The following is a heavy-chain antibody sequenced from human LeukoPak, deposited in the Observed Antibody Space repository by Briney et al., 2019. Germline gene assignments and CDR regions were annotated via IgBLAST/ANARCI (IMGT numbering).Heavy chain of an antibody. CDR2: INPSGGST. CDR3: ARDSGYSGYDSGPFDY. Sequence: GAPVKLSCKASGYTFTSYYMHWVRQAPGQGLEWMGIINPSGGSTSYAQKFQGRVTMRRDTSTSTVHMVLSSVRSEDTAVYYCARDSGYSGYDSGPFDYWGQGTLVTVSS. D-gene: IGHD5-12*01. J-gene: IGHJ4*02. V-gene: IGHV1-46*01. CDR1: GYTFTSYY.